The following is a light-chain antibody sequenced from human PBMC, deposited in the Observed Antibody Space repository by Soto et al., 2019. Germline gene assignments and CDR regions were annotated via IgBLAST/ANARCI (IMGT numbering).Light chain of an antibody. CDR2: LTS. CDR3: HQRQSWPRT. CDR1: QALNTR. Sequence: EIVLTQSPATLSAFPGDRVTLSCRASQALNTRLAWYQHKPGQAPRLLIYLTSNRAAGVPARFSAWGSETDFTLTISDVEPEDFAVYYCHQRQSWPRTSGQRTKVDIK. V-gene: IGKV3-11*01. J-gene: IGKJ1*01.